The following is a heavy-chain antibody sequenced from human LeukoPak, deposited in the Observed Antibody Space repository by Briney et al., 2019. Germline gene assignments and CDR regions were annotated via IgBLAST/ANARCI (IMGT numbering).Heavy chain of an antibody. CDR2: ISGSSGSI. CDR1: GFTFSSYS. CDR3: ARANPPAISFFDW. J-gene: IGHJ4*02. D-gene: IGHD3-9*01. Sequence: KPGGSLRLXCAASGFTFSSYSMNWVRLAPGKGLEWVASISGSSGSIYYADSVKGRFTISRDNAKNSLYLQMNSLRAEDTAVYYCARANPPAISFFDWWGQGTLVSVSS. V-gene: IGHV3-21*01.